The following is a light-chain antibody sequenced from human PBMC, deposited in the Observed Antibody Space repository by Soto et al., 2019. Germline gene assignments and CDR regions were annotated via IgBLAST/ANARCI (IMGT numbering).Light chain of an antibody. Sequence: QSALTQPASVSGSPGQSITVSCIGNSSYIASYDYVSWYQQHPGKVPKLMIYDVSNRPSGVSNRFSGSKSGNTASLTISGLQAEDEADYYCTSFTTADTHVFGTGTKVTVL. CDR2: DVS. CDR1: SSYIASYDY. J-gene: IGLJ1*01. CDR3: TSFTTADTHV. V-gene: IGLV2-14*03.